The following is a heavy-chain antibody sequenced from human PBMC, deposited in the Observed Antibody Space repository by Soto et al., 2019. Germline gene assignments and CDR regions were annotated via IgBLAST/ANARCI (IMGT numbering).Heavy chain of an antibody. CDR1: GGTFSSYA. D-gene: IGHD6-13*01. Sequence: GPSVKVSCKASGGTFSSYAISWVRQAPGQGLEWMGGIIPIFGTANYAQKFQGRVTITADESTSTAYMELSSLRSEDTAVYYCAQQLVPPHTWNYYYYYGMDVWGQGTTVTVSS. CDR3: AQQLVPPHTWNYYYYYGMDV. J-gene: IGHJ6*02. CDR2: IIPIFGTA. V-gene: IGHV1-69*13.